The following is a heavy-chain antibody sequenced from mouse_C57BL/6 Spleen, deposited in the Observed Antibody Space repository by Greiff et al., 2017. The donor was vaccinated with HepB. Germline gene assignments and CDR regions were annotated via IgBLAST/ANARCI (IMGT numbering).Heavy chain of an antibody. V-gene: IGHV5-4*01. D-gene: IGHD1-1*01. CDR1: GFTFSSYA. J-gene: IGHJ1*03. CDR2: ISDGGSYT. CDR3: ARDDGSTDGYFDV. Sequence: DVQLVESGGGLVKPGGSLKLSCAASGFTFSSYAMSWVRQTPEKRLEWVATISDGGSYTYYPDNVKGRFTISRDNAKNNLYLQMSHLKSEDTAMYYCARDDGSTDGYFDVWGTGTTVTVSS.